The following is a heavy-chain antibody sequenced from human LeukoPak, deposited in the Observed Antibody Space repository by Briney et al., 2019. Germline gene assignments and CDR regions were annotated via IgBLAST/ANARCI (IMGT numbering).Heavy chain of an antibody. V-gene: IGHV3-30*04. CDR2: ISYDGSNK. CDR3: ARDRVAGAYYYYYMDV. D-gene: IGHD6-19*01. Sequence: PGRSLRLSCAASGFTFSSYAMHWVRQAPGKGLEWVAVISYDGSNKYYADSVKGRFTISRDNSKNTLYLQMNSLRAEDTAVYYCARDRVAGAYYYYYMDVWGKGTTVTVSS. J-gene: IGHJ6*03. CDR1: GFTFSSYA.